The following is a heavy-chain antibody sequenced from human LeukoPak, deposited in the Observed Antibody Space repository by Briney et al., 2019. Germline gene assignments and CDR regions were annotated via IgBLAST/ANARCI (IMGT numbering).Heavy chain of an antibody. CDR3: AIVATIGGYFDY. CDR2: IYYSGST. CDR1: GGSISSSSYY. V-gene: IGHV4-39*01. J-gene: IGHJ4*02. Sequence: SETLSRTCTVSGGSISSSSYYWGWIRQPPGKWLEWIGSIYYSGSTYYNPSLKSRVTISVDTSKNQFSLKLSSVTAADTAVYYCAIVATIGGYFDYWGQGTLVTVSS. D-gene: IGHD5-12*01.